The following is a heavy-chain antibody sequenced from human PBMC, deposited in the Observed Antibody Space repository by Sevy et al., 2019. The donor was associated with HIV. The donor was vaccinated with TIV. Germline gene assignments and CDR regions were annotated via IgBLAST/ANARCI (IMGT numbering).Heavy chain of an antibody. Sequence: WGSLRLSCAASGFTFSSYAMSWVRQAPGKGLEWVSAISGSGGSTYYADSVKGRFTISRDNSKNTLYLQMNSLRAEDTAVYYCAKPPNGYYGSGREGYYFDYWGQGTLVTVSS. CDR2: ISGSGGST. D-gene: IGHD3-10*01. J-gene: IGHJ4*02. CDR3: AKPPNGYYGSGREGYYFDY. CDR1: GFTFSSYA. V-gene: IGHV3-23*01.